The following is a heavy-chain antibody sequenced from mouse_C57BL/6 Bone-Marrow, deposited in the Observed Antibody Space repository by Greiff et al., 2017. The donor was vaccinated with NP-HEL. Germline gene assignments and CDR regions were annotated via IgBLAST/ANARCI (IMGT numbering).Heavy chain of an antibody. CDR1: GYTFTSYW. CDR3: ARPLRLPHYFDY. Sequence: QVQLQQPGAELVKPGASVKLSRKASGYTFTSYWMQWVKQRPGQGPEWIGEIDPSDSYTNYNQKFKGKATLTVDTSTSTAYMQLSSLTSEDSAVYYCARPLRLPHYFDYWGQGTTLTVSS. D-gene: IGHD3-2*02. V-gene: IGHV1-50*01. J-gene: IGHJ2*01. CDR2: IDPSDSYT.